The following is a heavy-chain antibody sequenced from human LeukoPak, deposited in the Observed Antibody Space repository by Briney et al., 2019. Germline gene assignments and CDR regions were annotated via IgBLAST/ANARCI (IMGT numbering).Heavy chain of an antibody. CDR1: GGSFSGYY. Sequence: SETLSLTCAVYGGSFSGYYWSWIRQPPGKGLEWIGEINHSGSTNYNPSLKSRVTMSVDTSKNQFSLKLSSVTAADTAVYYCARSSGRGYYYYYGMDVWGQGTTVTVSS. V-gene: IGHV4-34*01. D-gene: IGHD3-10*01. CDR3: ARSSGRGYYYYYGMDV. CDR2: INHSGST. J-gene: IGHJ6*02.